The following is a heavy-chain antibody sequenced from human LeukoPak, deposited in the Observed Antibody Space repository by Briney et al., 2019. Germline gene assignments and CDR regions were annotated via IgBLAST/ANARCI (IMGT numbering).Heavy chain of an antibody. CDR2: IIPIFGTA. D-gene: IGHD6-13*01. CDR3: ARSSLYSSSWYEPPSLGEDY. V-gene: IGHV1-69*13. J-gene: IGHJ4*02. Sequence: SVKVSCKASGGTFSSYAISWVRQAPGQGLEWMGWIIPIFGTANYAQKFQGRVTITADESTSTAYMELSSLRSEDTAVYYCARSSLYSSSWYEPPSLGEDYWGQGTLVTVSS. CDR1: GGTFSSYA.